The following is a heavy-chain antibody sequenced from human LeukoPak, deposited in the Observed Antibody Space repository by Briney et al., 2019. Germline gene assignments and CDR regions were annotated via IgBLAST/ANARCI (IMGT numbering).Heavy chain of an antibody. Sequence: PSQTLSLTCTVSGGSISSGGYYWSWIRRHPGKGLEWIGYIYYSGSTYYNPSLKSRVTISVDTSKNQFSLKLSSVTVADTAVYYCARKGDSSSSINWFDPWGQGTLVTVSS. V-gene: IGHV4-31*03. CDR1: GGSISSGGYY. CDR2: IYYSGST. CDR3: ARKGDSSSSINWFDP. D-gene: IGHD6-6*01. J-gene: IGHJ5*02.